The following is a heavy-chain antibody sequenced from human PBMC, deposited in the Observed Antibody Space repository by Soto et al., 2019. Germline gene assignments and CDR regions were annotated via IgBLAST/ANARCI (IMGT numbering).Heavy chain of an antibody. J-gene: IGHJ6*04. D-gene: IGHD2-2*01. CDR2: ISSSGSTI. Sequence: GGSLRLSCAASGFAFSSYEMNWVRQAPGKGLEWVSYISSSGSTIYYADSVKGRFTISRDNAKNSLYLQMNSLRAEDTAVYYCARVQAIVVVPAAVGGMDVWGKGTTVTASS. V-gene: IGHV3-48*03. CDR1: GFAFSSYE. CDR3: ARVQAIVVVPAAVGGMDV.